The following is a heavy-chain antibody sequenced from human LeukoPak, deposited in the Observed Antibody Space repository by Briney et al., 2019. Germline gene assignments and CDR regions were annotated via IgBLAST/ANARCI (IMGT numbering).Heavy chain of an antibody. Sequence: GGSLRLSCAASGFTFSGYGMHWVRQAPGKGLEWVAVIWSDGSDKYYADSVKGRFTISRDNSKLYLQMDSLRVEDTAVYHCARDYCGGDCYNFDYWGQGTLVTVSS. J-gene: IGHJ4*02. CDR3: ARDYCGGDCYNFDY. CDR1: GFTFSGYG. V-gene: IGHV3-33*01. CDR2: IWSDGSDK. D-gene: IGHD2-21*02.